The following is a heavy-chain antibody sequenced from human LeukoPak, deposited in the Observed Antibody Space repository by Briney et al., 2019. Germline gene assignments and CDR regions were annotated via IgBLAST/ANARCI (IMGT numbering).Heavy chain of an antibody. CDR2: ISYDGSDK. CDR1: GFTFNLYA. J-gene: IGHJ4*02. V-gene: IGHV3-30*14. CDR3: ARGGGRTWLEVDF. Sequence: QTGGSLRLSCAASGFTFNLYALHWVRQAPGKGLEWLAVISYDGSDKYFADSVKGRFTISRDNSKNMVYLQMNSLRPEDTAVYYCARGGGRTWLEVDFWGQGTQVTVSS. D-gene: IGHD5-12*01.